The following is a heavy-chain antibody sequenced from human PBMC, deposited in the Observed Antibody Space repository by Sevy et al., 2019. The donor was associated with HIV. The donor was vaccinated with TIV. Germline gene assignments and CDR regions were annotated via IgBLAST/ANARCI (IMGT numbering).Heavy chain of an antibody. V-gene: IGHV3-9*01. Sequence: GGSLRLSCVASNLTFEDYAMHWVRRVPGKGLEWVSGISWNGADIGFAASVKGRFTISRDNAKSSVYLQINSLTPEDTGVYYCAKGQQLITQSGSYFYYGMNVWGQGTTVTVSS. J-gene: IGHJ6*02. CDR2: ISWNGADI. CDR3: AKGQQLITQSGSYFYYGMNV. CDR1: NLTFEDYA. D-gene: IGHD6-13*01.